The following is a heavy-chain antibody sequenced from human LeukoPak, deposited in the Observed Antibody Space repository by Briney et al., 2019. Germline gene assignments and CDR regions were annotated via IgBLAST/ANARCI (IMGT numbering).Heavy chain of an antibody. D-gene: IGHD7-27*01. J-gene: IGHJ4*02. CDR3: ARDLSSTSNWELDY. V-gene: IGHV1-2*06. CDR1: GYTFTGYY. Sequence: GASVKVSCKASGYTFTGYYIHWVRQAPGQGLEWMGRINSNSGGTEYTQKFQGRVTMTRDTSITTVYMELSSLTSDDTAVYYCARDLSSTSNWELDYWGQGTLVTVSS. CDR2: INSNSGGT.